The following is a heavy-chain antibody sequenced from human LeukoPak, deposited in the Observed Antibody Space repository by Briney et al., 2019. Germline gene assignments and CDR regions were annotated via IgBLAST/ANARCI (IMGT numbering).Heavy chain of an antibody. CDR2: IYHSGRT. CDR1: GYSISSGYY. Sequence: SEPLSLTCAVSGYSISSGYYWGWIRQPPGQGLESIGGIYHSGRTYYNPSLKSRVTISVDTSKNQFSLKLSSVTAADTAVYYCARVGPGTTSFDYWGQGTLVTVSS. D-gene: IGHD1-1*01. J-gene: IGHJ4*02. CDR3: ARVGPGTTSFDY. V-gene: IGHV4-38-2*01.